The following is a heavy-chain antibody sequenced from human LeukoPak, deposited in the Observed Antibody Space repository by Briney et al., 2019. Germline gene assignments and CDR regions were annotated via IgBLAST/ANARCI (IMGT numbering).Heavy chain of an antibody. CDR3: ARDFCSGGSCYFGTFDY. Sequence: SETLSLTCAVSGGFISSSNWWSWVRQPPGKGLEWIGEVYHSGSTNYNPSLKSRVTISVDRSKNQFSLKLSSVTAADTAVYYCARDFCSGGSCYFGTFDYWGQGTLVTVSS. CDR1: GGFISSSNW. J-gene: IGHJ4*02. CDR2: VYHSGST. V-gene: IGHV4-4*02. D-gene: IGHD2-15*01.